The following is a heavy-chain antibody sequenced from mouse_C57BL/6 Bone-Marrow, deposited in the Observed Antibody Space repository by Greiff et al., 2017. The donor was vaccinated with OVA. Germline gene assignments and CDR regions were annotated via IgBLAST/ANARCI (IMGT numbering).Heavy chain of an antibody. CDR3: ARGDFSYYAMDY. V-gene: IGHV1-53*01. CDR1: GYTFTSYW. CDR2: INPSNGGT. Sequence: VQLQQPGTELVKPGASVKLSSKASGYTFTSYWMHWVKQRPGQGLEWIGNINPSNGGTNYNEKFKSKATLTVDKSSSTAYMQLSSLTSEDSAVYYCARGDFSYYAMDYWGQGTSVTVSS. J-gene: IGHJ4*01.